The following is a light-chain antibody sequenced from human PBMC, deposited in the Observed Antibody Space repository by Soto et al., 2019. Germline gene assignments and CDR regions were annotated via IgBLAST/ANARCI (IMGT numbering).Light chain of an antibody. Sequence: DIQMTQFPSTLSASVGDRVTITCRASQNVSRGWAWHQQKPGTAPKLLIYRASSLESGVPSRFSGSGSGTEFTLTTTSLQPDDFATYYCQHHNTYSRTCGQGTKVDIK. J-gene: IGKJ1*01. CDR2: RAS. CDR1: QNVSRG. V-gene: IGKV1-5*03. CDR3: QHHNTYSRT.